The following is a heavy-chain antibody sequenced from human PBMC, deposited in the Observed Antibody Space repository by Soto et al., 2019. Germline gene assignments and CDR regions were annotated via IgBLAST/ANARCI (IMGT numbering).Heavy chain of an antibody. D-gene: IGHD3-3*01. CDR3: ARGFMAIFGTGGCNWFDP. Sequence: QVQLQESGPGLVKPSQTLSLTCTVSGGSISSGGYYWSWIRQHPGKGLEWIGYIYYSGSTYYNPSLKSRVTISVDTSKNQFSLKLSSVTAADTAVYYCARGFMAIFGTGGCNWFDPWGQGTLVTVSS. V-gene: IGHV4-31*03. CDR1: GGSISSGGYY. CDR2: IYYSGST. J-gene: IGHJ5*02.